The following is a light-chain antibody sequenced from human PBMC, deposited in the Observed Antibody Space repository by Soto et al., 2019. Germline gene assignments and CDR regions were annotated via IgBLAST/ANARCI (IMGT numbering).Light chain of an antibody. J-gene: IGKJ1*01. Sequence: DIQMTQSPSTLSASVGDRVTITCRASQSISSWLAWYQQKPGKAPKLLIYKASSLEIGVPSRFSGSGSGTEFTLTISSLQPDDSATYYCQQYNSYWETFGQGTKVEIK. CDR3: QQYNSYWET. CDR2: KAS. V-gene: IGKV1-5*03. CDR1: QSISSW.